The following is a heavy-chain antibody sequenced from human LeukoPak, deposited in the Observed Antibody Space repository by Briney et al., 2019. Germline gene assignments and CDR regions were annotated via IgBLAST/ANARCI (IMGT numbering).Heavy chain of an antibody. CDR3: ARSNYASGSAFDY. CDR1: GYIFTNYG. J-gene: IGHJ4*02. Sequence: ASVKVSCKASGYIFTNYGITWVRQAPGQRLEWMGWISAHSGATNSAQKFQDRVTLTTDTSTTTAYMELRSLTSDDTAVYYCARSNYASGSAFDYWGQGTLVHVSP. CDR2: ISAHSGAT. V-gene: IGHV1-18*01. D-gene: IGHD3-10*01.